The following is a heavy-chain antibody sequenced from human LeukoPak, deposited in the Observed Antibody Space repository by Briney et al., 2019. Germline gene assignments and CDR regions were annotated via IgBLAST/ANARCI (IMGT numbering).Heavy chain of an antibody. D-gene: IGHD6-19*01. V-gene: IGHV3-23*01. CDR1: GFIFNNYA. CDR2: ISGSGSNT. Sequence: GGSLRLSCTASGFIFNNYAMNWVRQAPGKGLEWVSAISGSGSNTYYADSVKGRFTISRDNAKNSLYLQMNSLRAEDTALYYCAKDIGAVAGYAFDIWGQGTMVTVSS. CDR3: AKDIGAVAGYAFDI. J-gene: IGHJ3*02.